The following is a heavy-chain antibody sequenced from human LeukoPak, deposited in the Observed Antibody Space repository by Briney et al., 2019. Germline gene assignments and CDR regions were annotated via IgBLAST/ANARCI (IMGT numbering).Heavy chain of an antibody. CDR1: GYTFTGYY. D-gene: IGHD3-9*01. Sequence: GASVKVSCKASGYTFTGYYMHWVRQAPGQGLEWMGWIHPNSGGTKYAQKFQGRVTMTRDTSISTAYMELTRLRSDDTAVYYCARDYVEAYYDILTGYSRTEYFQHWGQGTLVTVSS. V-gene: IGHV1-2*02. CDR2: IHPNSGGT. J-gene: IGHJ1*01. CDR3: ARDYVEAYYDILTGYSRTEYFQH.